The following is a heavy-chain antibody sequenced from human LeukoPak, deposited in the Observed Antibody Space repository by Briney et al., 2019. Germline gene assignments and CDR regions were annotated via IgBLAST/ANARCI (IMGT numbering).Heavy chain of an antibody. CDR3: ASGPYGGEFDY. Sequence: PAESLTLSGAASRFTFGSNCMSWVRQAPGKGLEWVANIKQDGSEKYYVDSGKGRLTISRDNAKNSLYLQRISLRAEDAAVYYCASGPYGGEFDYWGQGSLVSVSS. CDR2: IKQDGSEK. V-gene: IGHV3-7*01. CDR1: RFTFGSNC. J-gene: IGHJ4*02. D-gene: IGHD4-23*01.